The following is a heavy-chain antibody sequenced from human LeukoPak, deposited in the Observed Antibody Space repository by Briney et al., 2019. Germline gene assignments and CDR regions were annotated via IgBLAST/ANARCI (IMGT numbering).Heavy chain of an antibody. D-gene: IGHD2-15*01. J-gene: IGHJ4*02. CDR2: ISSSSITI. CDR3: ARDRGGSYSAIDY. CDR1: GFTFSSYS. Sequence: GGSLRLSCAASGFTFSSYSLNWVRQAPGKGLEWVSFISSSSITIYYADSVKGRFTISRDNAEKSLYLQMNSLRAEDAAVYYCARDRGGSYSAIDYWGQGTLVTVSS. V-gene: IGHV3-48*04.